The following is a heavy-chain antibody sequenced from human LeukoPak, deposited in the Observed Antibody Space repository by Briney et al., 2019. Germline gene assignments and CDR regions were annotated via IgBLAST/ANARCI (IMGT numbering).Heavy chain of an antibody. CDR2: IYYSGST. J-gene: IGHJ4*02. CDR1: GGSISSYY. Sequence: SETLSLTCTVSGGSISSYYWSWIRQPPGKGLEWIGHIYYSGSTNYNPSLKSRVTISVDTSKNQFSLKLSSVTAADTAVYYCAGAYCGGDCYPETFDYWGQGTLVTVSS. V-gene: IGHV4-59*08. CDR3: AGAYCGGDCYPETFDY. D-gene: IGHD2-21*02.